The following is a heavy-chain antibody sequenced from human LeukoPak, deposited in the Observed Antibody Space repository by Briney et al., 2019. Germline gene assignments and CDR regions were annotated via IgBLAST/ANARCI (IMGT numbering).Heavy chain of an antibody. CDR1: GGSISSSSYY. CDR3: ARDALLWFGELPFRGAFDI. J-gene: IGHJ3*02. V-gene: IGHV4-39*07. CDR2: IYYSGST. D-gene: IGHD3-10*01. Sequence: SETLSLTCTVSGGSISSSSYYWGWIRQPPGKGLEWIGSIYYSGSTYYNPSLKSRVTISVDTSKNQFSLKLSSVTAADTAVYYCARDALLWFGELPFRGAFDIWGQGTMVTVSS.